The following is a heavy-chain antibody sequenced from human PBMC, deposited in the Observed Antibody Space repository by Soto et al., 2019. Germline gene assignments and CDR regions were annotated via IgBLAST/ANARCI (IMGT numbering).Heavy chain of an antibody. CDR3: ARRGPLLGMDV. Sequence: SVKVSCKASGGTFSSYVISWVRQAPGQELEWMGGIIPIFGTANYAQKFQGRVTITADKSTRTAYMELSSLRSEDTAVYYCARRGPLLGMDVWGQGTTVTVSS. CDR1: GGTFSSYV. J-gene: IGHJ6*02. CDR2: IIPIFGTA. V-gene: IGHV1-69*06. D-gene: IGHD2-21*01.